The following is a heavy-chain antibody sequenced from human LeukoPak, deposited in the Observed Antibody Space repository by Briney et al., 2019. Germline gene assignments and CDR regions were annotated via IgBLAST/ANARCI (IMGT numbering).Heavy chain of an antibody. Sequence: TAGSLRLSCAASGFTFSSYEMNWVRQAPGKGLEWVSYISSSGSTIYYADSVKGRFTISRDNAKNSLYLQMNSLRAEDTAVYYCARDSIALWFGDHTGGGFDYWGQGNVVTVSS. CDR1: GFTFSSYE. J-gene: IGHJ4*02. D-gene: IGHD3-10*01. V-gene: IGHV3-48*03. CDR2: ISSSGSTI. CDR3: ARDSIALWFGDHTGGGFDY.